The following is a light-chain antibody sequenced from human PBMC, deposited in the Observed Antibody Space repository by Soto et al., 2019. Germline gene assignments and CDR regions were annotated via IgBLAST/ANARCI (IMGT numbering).Light chain of an antibody. CDR3: QQSFSTPYT. Sequence: DIQMTQSPSSLSASVGDRVSITSRASQSISTYLNGYQQKPGKAPKLLIYGATSLQSGVPSGFSGSKSGTDFTLTISSLQPEDFATYYCQQSFSTPYTFGQGTKLEI. V-gene: IGKV1-39*01. CDR2: GAT. CDR1: QSISTY. J-gene: IGKJ2*01.